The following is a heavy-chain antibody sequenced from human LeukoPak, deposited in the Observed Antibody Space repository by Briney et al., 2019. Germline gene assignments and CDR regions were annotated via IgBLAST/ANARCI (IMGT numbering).Heavy chain of an antibody. CDR1: GYTFTSYY. CDR3: ARDRGFYYDSSGSDAFDI. J-gene: IGHJ3*02. V-gene: IGHV1-46*01. Sequence: GASVKVSCKASGYTFTSYYMHWVRQAPGQGLEWMGIINPSGGSTSYAQKFQGRVTMTRDTSTSTVYMELSSLRSEDTAVYYCARDRGFYYDSSGSDAFDIWGQGTMVTVSS. CDR2: INPSGGST. D-gene: IGHD3-22*01.